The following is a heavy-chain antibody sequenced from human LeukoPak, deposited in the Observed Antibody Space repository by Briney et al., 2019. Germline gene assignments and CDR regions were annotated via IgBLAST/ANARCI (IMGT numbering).Heavy chain of an antibody. CDR2: ISGSGGST. V-gene: IGHV3-23*01. CDR1: GFTFSSYA. CDR3: AKVADYSNYYYYYYMDV. Sequence: GGSLRLSCAASGFTFSSYAMSWVRQAPGKGLEWASAISGSGGSTYYADSVKGRFTISRDNSKNTLYLQMNSLRAEDTAVYYCAKVADYSNYYYYYYMDVWGKGTTVTVSS. D-gene: IGHD4-11*01. J-gene: IGHJ6*03.